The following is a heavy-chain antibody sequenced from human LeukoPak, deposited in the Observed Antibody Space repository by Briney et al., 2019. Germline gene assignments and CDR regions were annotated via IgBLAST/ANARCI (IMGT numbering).Heavy chain of an antibody. J-gene: IGHJ6*03. D-gene: IGHD3-3*01. Sequence: SVKVSCKASGGTFSSYAISWVRQAPGQGLEWMGGIIPIFGTANYAQKFQGRVTITTDESTSTAYMELSSLRSEDTAVYYCASAPCDFWSGYYIYYYYYMDAWGKGTTVTVSS. CDR2: IIPIFGTA. CDR3: ASAPCDFWSGYYIYYYYYMDA. V-gene: IGHV1-69*05. CDR1: GGTFSSYA.